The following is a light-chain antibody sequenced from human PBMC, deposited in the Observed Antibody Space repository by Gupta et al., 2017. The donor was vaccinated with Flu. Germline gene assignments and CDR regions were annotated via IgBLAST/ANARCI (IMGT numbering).Light chain of an antibody. CDR3: QQSYTIHT. CDR2: TAS. Sequence: STSSLSASIGDRVTITCRATQNIDRYLNWYQQQPGRAPKILIHTASTLQSGVPSRFSGSGSGTDFTLTISSLQPEDFATYFCQQSYTIHTFGQGTKLEIK. J-gene: IGKJ2*01. CDR1: QNIDRY. V-gene: IGKV1-39*01.